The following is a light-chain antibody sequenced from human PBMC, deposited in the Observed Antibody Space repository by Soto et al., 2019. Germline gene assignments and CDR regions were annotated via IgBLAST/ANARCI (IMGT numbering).Light chain of an antibody. CDR2: EVS. V-gene: IGLV2-14*01. CDR1: SSDVGGYNY. J-gene: IGLJ1*01. CDR3: TSYTSISLYV. Sequence: QSVLTQPASVSGSPGQSITISCTGTSSDVGGYNYVSWYQQHPGKAPKLMIYEVSNRPSGVSNRFSGSKSGNTASLTISGLQAVDEADYYCTSYTSISLYVFGTGTRSPS.